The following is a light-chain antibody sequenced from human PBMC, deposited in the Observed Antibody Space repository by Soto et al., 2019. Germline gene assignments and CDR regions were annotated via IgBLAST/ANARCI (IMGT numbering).Light chain of an antibody. CDR2: DVS. V-gene: IGLV2-11*01. J-gene: IGLJ1*01. CDR3: CSYAGNYYV. Sequence: QSVLTQPRSVSGSPGQSVTISCTGTSSDVGGYNYVSWYQQHPGKAPKLMIYDVSKRPSGVPDRFSGSKSGNTASLTISGLQAEDKADYYCCSYAGNYYVFGTGTKLTVL. CDR1: SSDVGGYNY.